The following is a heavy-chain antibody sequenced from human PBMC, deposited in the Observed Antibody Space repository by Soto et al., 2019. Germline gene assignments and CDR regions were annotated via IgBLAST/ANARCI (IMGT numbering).Heavy chain of an antibody. CDR2: IKSKTDGGTT. J-gene: IGHJ6*02. D-gene: IGHD6-13*01. CDR3: TTGPGYSSSWNLYYYGMDV. Sequence: GGSLRLSCAASGFTFSNAWMSWVRQAPGKGLEWVGRIKSKTDGGTTDYAAPVKGRFTISRDDSKNTLYLQMNSLKTEDTAVYYCTTGPGYSSSWNLYYYGMDVWGQGTTVTVSS. V-gene: IGHV3-15*01. CDR1: GFTFSNAW.